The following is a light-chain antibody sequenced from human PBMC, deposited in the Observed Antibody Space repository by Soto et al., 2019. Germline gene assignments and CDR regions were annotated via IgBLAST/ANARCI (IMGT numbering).Light chain of an antibody. CDR3: QQYGSSPWT. J-gene: IGKJ1*01. CDR2: GAS. V-gene: IGKV3-20*01. Sequence: EIVLTQSPGTLSLPPGERATLSCRASQSVSSSWLAWYQQKPGQAPRLLIYGASSRATGIPDRVSGSGSGTDFTLTISRLEPEDFAVYYCQQYGSSPWTFGQGTKVDIK. CDR1: QSVSSSW.